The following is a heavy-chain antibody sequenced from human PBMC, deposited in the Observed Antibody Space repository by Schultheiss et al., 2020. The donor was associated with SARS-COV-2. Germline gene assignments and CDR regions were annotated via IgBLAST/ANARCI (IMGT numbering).Heavy chain of an antibody. CDR1: GYTFTGYY. V-gene: IGHV1-69*06. CDR3: ARGPSGMDV. CDR2: IIPIFGTA. J-gene: IGHJ6*02. Sequence: GGSLRLSCKASGYTFTGYYMHWVRQAPGQGLEWMGGIIPIFGTANYAQKFQGRVTITADKSTSTAYMELRSLRSEDTAVYYCARGPSGMDVWGQGTTVTVSS.